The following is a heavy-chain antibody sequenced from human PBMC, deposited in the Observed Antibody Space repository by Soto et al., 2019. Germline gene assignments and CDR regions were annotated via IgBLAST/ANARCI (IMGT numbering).Heavy chain of an antibody. D-gene: IGHD6-13*01. CDR2: INPNSGGT. J-gene: IGHJ4*02. CDR1: GYTFTGYY. V-gene: IGHV1-2*02. CDR3: AQSYSSSWYPFDY. Sequence: ASVKVSCKASGYTFTGYYMHWVRQAPGQGLEWMGWINPNSGGTNYAQKFQGRVTMTRDTSISTAYMELSRLRSDDKAVYYCAQSYSSSWYPFDYWGQGTLVTVSS.